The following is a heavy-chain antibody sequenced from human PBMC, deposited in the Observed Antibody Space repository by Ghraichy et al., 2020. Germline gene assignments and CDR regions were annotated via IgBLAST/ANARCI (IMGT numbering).Heavy chain of an antibody. CDR3: ARDMAGGYASYSLDV. Sequence: LSLTCAASKFSLASFGMHWVRQAPGKGLEWVAVISKDAVRVNYADSVKGRFSISRDNSKNTVSLQMNSLRGDDTAVYYCARDMAGGYASYSLDVWGQGTTVTVSS. CDR2: ISKDAVRV. D-gene: IGHD1-26*01. CDR1: KFSLASFG. V-gene: IGHV3-30*03. J-gene: IGHJ6*02.